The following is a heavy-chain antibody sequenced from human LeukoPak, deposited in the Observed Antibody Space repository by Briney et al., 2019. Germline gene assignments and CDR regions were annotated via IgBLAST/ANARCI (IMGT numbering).Heavy chain of an antibody. Sequence: SETLSLTCSVSTDSTNTYYWSWVRQSPGKGLEWIGHIYHSGSTDYNPSFKSRVIISIDMSKKEFSPKLTSVTVADTATYYCVRLRWQMLAPYFDHWGQGAFVIVSS. D-gene: IGHD2-8*01. J-gene: IGHJ4*02. CDR2: IYHSGST. V-gene: IGHV4-59*01. CDR1: TDSTNTYY. CDR3: VRLRWQMLAPYFDH.